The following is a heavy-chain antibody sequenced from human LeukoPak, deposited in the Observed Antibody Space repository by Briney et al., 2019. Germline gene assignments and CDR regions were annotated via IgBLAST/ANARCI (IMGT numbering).Heavy chain of an antibody. D-gene: IGHD2-15*01. CDR3: ARTCGGSCYGDAFDI. Sequence: GGSLRLSCAASGFTFSSYEMNWVRQAPGKGLEWVSYISSSGSTIYYADSVKGRFTISRDNAKNSLYLQMNSLRAEDTAVYYCARTCGGSCYGDAFDIWGQGTMVTVSS. CDR1: GFTFSSYE. CDR2: ISSSGSTI. V-gene: IGHV3-48*03. J-gene: IGHJ3*02.